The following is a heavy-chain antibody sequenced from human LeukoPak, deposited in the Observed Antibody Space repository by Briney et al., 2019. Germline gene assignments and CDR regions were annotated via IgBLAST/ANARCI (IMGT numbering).Heavy chain of an antibody. CDR2: IYYSGST. CDR3: ARLEAFEHNWFDP. CDR1: GGSISSGGYY. V-gene: IGHV4-31*03. Sequence: PSQTLSLTCTVSGGSISSGGYYWSWIRQHPGKGLEWIGYIYYSGSTYYNPSLKSRVTISVDTSKNQFSLKLSSVTAADTAVYYCARLEAFEHNWFDPWGQGTLVTVSS. J-gene: IGHJ5*02. D-gene: IGHD1/OR15-1a*01.